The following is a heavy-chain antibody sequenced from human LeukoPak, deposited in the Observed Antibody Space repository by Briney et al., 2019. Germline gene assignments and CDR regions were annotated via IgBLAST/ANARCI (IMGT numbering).Heavy chain of an antibody. V-gene: IGHV3-53*01. Sequence: PGGSLRLSCAASGFTVSSNSMSWVRQAPGKGLEWVSFIYSGGNTHYSDSVKGRFTISGDNSKNTLYLQMNSLRAEDTAVHYCARRAGEYSHPYDYWGQGTLVTVSS. CDR1: GFTVSSNS. CDR3: ARRAGEYSHPYDY. D-gene: IGHD4-17*01. J-gene: IGHJ4*02. CDR2: IYSGGNT.